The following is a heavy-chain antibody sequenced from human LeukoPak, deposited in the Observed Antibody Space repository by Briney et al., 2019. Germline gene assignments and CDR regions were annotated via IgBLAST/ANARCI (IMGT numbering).Heavy chain of an antibody. D-gene: IGHD2/OR15-2a*01. Sequence: SETLSLTCTVSGGSISSYYWSWIRQPAGKGLEGIGRIYTSGSTNYNPSLKSRVTMSVDTSKNQFSLKLSSVTAADTAVYYCAGHHPRNTVDFWGQGTLVTVSS. CDR1: GGSISSYY. CDR3: AGHHPRNTVDF. CDR2: IYTSGST. V-gene: IGHV4-4*07. J-gene: IGHJ4*02.